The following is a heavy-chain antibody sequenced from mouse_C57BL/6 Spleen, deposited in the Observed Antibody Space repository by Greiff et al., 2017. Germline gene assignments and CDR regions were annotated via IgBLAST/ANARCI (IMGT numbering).Heavy chain of an antibody. CDR1: GFTFSSYG. CDR2: ISSGGSYT. V-gene: IGHV5-6*01. D-gene: IGHD2-4*01. Sequence: EVQGVESGGDLVKPGGSLKLSCAASGFTFSSYGMSWVRQTPDKRLEWVATISSGGSYTYYPDSVKGRFTISRDNAKNTLYLQMSSLKSEDTAMYYCARQNYDYDWYFDVWGTGTTVTVSS. CDR3: ARQNYDYDWYFDV. J-gene: IGHJ1*03.